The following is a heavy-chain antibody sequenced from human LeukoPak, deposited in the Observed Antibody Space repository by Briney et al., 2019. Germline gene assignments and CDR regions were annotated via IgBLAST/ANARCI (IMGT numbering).Heavy chain of an antibody. V-gene: IGHV4-59*01. CDR2: IYYSGST. J-gene: IGHJ2*01. CDR3: ARDPYSYCSGGSCYSLWYFDL. Sequence: SETLSLTCTVSGGSISSYYWSWIRQPPGKGLEWIGYIYYSGSTNYKPSLKSRVTISVDTSKNQFSLKLSSVTAADTAVYYCARDPYSYCSGGSCYSLWYFDLWGRGTLVTVSS. CDR1: GGSISSYY. D-gene: IGHD2-15*01.